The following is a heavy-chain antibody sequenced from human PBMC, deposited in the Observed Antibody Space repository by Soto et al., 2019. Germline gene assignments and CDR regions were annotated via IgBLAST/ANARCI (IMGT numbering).Heavy chain of an antibody. CDR2: IYYSGST. D-gene: IGHD5-12*01. V-gene: IGHV4-59*01. CDR1: GGSISSYY. CDR3: ARARDGYNYYFDF. Sequence: SETLSLTCTVSGGSISSYYWSWIRQPPGKGLERIGYIYYSGSTNYNPSLKSRVTISVDTSKNQFSLKLSSVTAADTAVYYCARARDGYNYYFDFWGQGTLVTVSS. J-gene: IGHJ4*02.